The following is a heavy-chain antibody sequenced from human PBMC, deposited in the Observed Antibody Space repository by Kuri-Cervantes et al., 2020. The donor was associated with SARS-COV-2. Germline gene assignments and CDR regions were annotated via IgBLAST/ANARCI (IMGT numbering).Heavy chain of an antibody. CDR2: MYHSGRS. CDR1: GGSISSGARS. J-gene: IGHJ6*02. D-gene: IGHD6-6*01. CDR3: ARAEAARLYYGMDV. V-gene: IGHV4-30-2*01. Sequence: SETLSLTCSVSGGSISSGARSWTWIRQPPGKGLEWIGYMYHSGRSYYNPSLKSRVTISVDRSKNQFSLNLSSVTAADTAVYYCARAEAARLYYGMDVWGQGTTVTVSS.